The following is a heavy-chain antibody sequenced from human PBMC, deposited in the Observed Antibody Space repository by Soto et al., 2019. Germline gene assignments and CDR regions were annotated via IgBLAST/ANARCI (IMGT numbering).Heavy chain of an antibody. CDR3: ARGDREDILVVVGARPGEYGTDI. J-gene: IGHJ6*02. D-gene: IGHD2-15*01. CDR1: GFTFRNHA. Sequence: QVQLVESGGGVVQPGGSLRLSCAASGFTFRNHAMHWVRQAPGKGLECLAVIAHDGSNAFYSDSVKGRFTVSRDNSKNTLDLYMNSLRSEDTGVYYCARGDREDILVVVGARPGEYGTDIWGQGTTVIVSS. V-gene: IGHV3-30-3*01. CDR2: IAHDGSNA.